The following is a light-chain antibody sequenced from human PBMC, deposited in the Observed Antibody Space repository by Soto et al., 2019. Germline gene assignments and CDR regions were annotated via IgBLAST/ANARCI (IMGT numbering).Light chain of an antibody. V-gene: IGLV1-40*01. CDR1: SSNIGAGYD. CDR2: GNS. Sequence: QLVLTQPPSVSGAPGQRVTISCTGNSSNIGAGYDVHWYQQLPGTAPKFLIYGNSNRPSGVPDRFSGSKSGTSASLAITGLQTEDEADYYCQSYDSSLSGYVFGTGTKVTVL. J-gene: IGLJ1*01. CDR3: QSYDSSLSGYV.